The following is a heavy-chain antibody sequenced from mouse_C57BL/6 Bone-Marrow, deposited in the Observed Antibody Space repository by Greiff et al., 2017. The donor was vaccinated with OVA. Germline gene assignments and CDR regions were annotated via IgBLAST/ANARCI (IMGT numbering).Heavy chain of an antibody. CDR2: IRNKANGYTT. D-gene: IGHD1-1*01. J-gene: IGHJ2*01. CDR3: ARYNYYGSSYYFDY. CDR1: GFTFTDYY. Sequence: EVKLVESGGGLVQPGGSLSLSCAASGFTFTDYYMSWVRQPPGKALEWLGFIRNKANGYTTEYSASVTGRFTISIDNYQSILYLQMNALRAEDSATYYCARYNYYGSSYYFDYWGQGTTLTVSS. V-gene: IGHV7-3*01.